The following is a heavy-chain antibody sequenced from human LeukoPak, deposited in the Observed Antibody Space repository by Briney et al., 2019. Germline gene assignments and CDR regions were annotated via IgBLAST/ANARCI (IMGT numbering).Heavy chain of an antibody. Sequence: ASVKVSCKASGYTFTSYGISWVRQAPGQGLEWMGWISAYNGNTNYAQKLQGRVTMTRDTSISTAYMELSRLRSDDTAVYYCARERSGIVVVTAPFDYWGQGTLVTVSS. J-gene: IGHJ4*02. CDR2: ISAYNGNT. D-gene: IGHD2-21*02. CDR1: GYTFTSYG. V-gene: IGHV1-18*01. CDR3: ARERSGIVVVTAPFDY.